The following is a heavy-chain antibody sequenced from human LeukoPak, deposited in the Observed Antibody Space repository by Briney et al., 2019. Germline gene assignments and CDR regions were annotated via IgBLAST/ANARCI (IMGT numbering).Heavy chain of an antibody. Sequence: SETLSLTCTVSGGSISSGSYYWSWIRQPAGKRLEWIGRIYTSGSTNYNPSLKSRVTISVDTSKNQFSLKLSSVTAADTAVYYCARGQNDYVWGSYRHLYYFDYWGQGTLVTVSS. V-gene: IGHV4-61*02. J-gene: IGHJ4*02. CDR2: IYTSGST. D-gene: IGHD3-16*02. CDR3: ARGQNDYVWGSYRHLYYFDY. CDR1: GGSISSGSYY.